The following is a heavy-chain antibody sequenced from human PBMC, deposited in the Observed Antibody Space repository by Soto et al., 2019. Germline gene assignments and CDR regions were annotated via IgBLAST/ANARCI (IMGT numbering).Heavy chain of an antibody. V-gene: IGHV4-31*03. CDR3: ARTPGYCSSTSCRWSDP. D-gene: IGHD2-2*01. Sequence: PSETLSLTCTVSGGSISSGGYYWSWIRQHPGKGLEWIGYIYYSGSTYYNPSLKSRVTISVDTSKNQFSLKLSSVTAADTAVYYCARTPGYCSSTSCRWSDPWGQGTLVTVSS. CDR2: IYYSGST. CDR1: GGSISSGGYY. J-gene: IGHJ5*02.